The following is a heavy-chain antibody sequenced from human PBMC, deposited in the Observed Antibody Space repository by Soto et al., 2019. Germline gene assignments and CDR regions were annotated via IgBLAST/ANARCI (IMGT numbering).Heavy chain of an antibody. Sequence: QVQLQESGPGLVKPSQTLSLTCTVSGGSISSGGYYWSWIRQHPGKGLEWIGYIYYSGSTYYNPSLKRRVTISVDTSKNQFSLKLSSVTAADTAVYYCARAAAADYYDSSGYSPFDYWGQGTLVTVSS. V-gene: IGHV4-31*03. J-gene: IGHJ4*02. CDR2: IYYSGST. CDR1: GGSISSGGYY. D-gene: IGHD3-22*01. CDR3: ARAAAADYYDSSGYSPFDY.